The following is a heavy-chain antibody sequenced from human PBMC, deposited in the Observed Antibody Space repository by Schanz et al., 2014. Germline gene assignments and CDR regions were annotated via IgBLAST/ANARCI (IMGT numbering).Heavy chain of an antibody. CDR2: IWYDENNK. D-gene: IGHD6-19*01. CDR3: AIIGVMVAVAGTRADY. CDR1: GFTLSSYA. V-gene: IGHV3-33*08. J-gene: IGHJ4*02. Sequence: QVQLVESGGGVVQPGRSLRLSCAAYGFTLSSYAMHWVRQAPGKGLEWVAVIWYDENNKYYADSVKGRFTMSRDNSKNTLYLQMNSLRAEDTALYYCAIIGVMVAVAGTRADYWGQGTLVTVSS.